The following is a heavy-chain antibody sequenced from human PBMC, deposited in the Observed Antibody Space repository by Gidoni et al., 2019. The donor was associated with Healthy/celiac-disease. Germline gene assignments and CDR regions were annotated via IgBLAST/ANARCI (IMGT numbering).Heavy chain of an antibody. CDR2: IYYSGST. CDR1: GGSISRGGYY. J-gene: IGHJ5*02. D-gene: IGHD2-15*01. Sequence: QVQLQESGPGLVKPSQTLSLTCTVSGGSISRGGYYWSWIRQHPGKGLEWIGYIYYSGSTYYNPSLKSRVTISVDTSKNQFSLKLSSVTAADTAVYYCARAQYCSGGSCSNWFDPWGQGTLVTVSS. V-gene: IGHV4-31*03. CDR3: ARAQYCSGGSCSNWFDP.